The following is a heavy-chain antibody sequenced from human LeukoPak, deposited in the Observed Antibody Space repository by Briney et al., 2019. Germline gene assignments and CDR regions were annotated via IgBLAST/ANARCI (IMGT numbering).Heavy chain of an antibody. CDR3: AKGHYYGSGSLDY. CDR1: GFTFSSYG. CDR2: IGGRDGST. J-gene: IGHJ4*02. V-gene: IGHV3-23*01. D-gene: IGHD3-10*01. Sequence: GGSLRLSCVASGFTFSSYGMSWVRQAPGKGLEWVSAIGGRDGSTYYADSVKGRFTISRDNSKNTLYVQMNSLRAEDTAVYYCAKGHYYGSGSLDYWGQGTLVTVSS.